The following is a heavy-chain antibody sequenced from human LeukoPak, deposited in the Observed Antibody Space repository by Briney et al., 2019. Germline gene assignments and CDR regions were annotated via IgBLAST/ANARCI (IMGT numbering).Heavy chain of an antibody. CDR3: AREDYGDPSWVDY. CDR1: GFTFSSYS. J-gene: IGHJ4*02. Sequence: PGGSLRLSCAASGFTFSSYSMNWVRQAPGKGLEWVSVIYSGGSTYYADSVKGRFTISRDNSKNTLYLQMNSLRAEDTAVYYCAREDYGDPSWVDYWGQGTLVTVSS. CDR2: IYSGGST. V-gene: IGHV3-66*01. D-gene: IGHD4-17*01.